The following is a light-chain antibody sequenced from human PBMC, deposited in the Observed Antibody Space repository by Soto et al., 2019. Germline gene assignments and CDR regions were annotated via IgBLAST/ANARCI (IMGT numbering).Light chain of an antibody. CDR1: SSDVGGYNY. J-gene: IGLJ2*01. V-gene: IGLV2-14*01. CDR3: SSYTSSSTRV. CDR2: DVS. Sequence: QSALTQPASVSGSPGQSITISCTGTSSDVGGYNYVSWYQQHPGKAPKLMIYDVSNRPSGVSNRFSGSKSGNTASLTISGRQAEDEADYYCSSYTSSSTRVLGGGTKLTVL.